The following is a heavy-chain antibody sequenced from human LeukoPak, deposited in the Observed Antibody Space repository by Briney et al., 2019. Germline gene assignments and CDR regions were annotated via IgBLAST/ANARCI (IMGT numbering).Heavy chain of an antibody. CDR1: GGSISSGSYY. V-gene: IGHV4-61*02. CDR3: ARVGKDHRDSSLSPKGYYYYYYMDV. Sequence: SETLSLTCTVSGGSISSGSYYWSWIRQPAGKGLEWIGRIYTSGSTNYNPSLKSRVTISVDTSKNQFSLKLSSVTAADTAVYYCARVGKDHRDSSLSPKGYYYYYYMDVWGKGTTVTVSS. J-gene: IGHJ6*03. D-gene: IGHD6-6*01. CDR2: IYTSGST.